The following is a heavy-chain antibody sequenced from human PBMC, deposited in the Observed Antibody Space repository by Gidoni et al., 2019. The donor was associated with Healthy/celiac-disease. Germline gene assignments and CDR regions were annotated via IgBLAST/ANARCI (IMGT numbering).Heavy chain of an antibody. CDR3: AKDIYSSVSDYFDY. Sequence: VQLVESGGGLVQPGRSLRLSCAAYGFTFDDSASHWVRQAPGKGLECVSGISWNSGSIGYADSVKGRLTISRDNAKNSLYLQMNSLRAEDTALYYCAKDIYSSVSDYFDYWGQGTLVTVSS. D-gene: IGHD6-25*01. J-gene: IGHJ4*02. CDR1: GFTFDDSA. CDR2: ISWNSGSI. V-gene: IGHV3-9*01.